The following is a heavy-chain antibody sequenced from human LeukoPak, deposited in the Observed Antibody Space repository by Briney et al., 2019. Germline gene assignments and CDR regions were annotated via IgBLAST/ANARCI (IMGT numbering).Heavy chain of an antibody. Sequence: PWETLSLTCTVSGGSISSGGYYWSWIRQHPGKGLEWIGYIYYSGSTYYNPSLKSRVTISVDTSKNQFSLKLSSVTAADTAAYYCARDRGLSDYGGNSHYYYYMDVWGKGTTVTVSS. D-gene: IGHD4-23*01. CDR2: IYYSGST. CDR1: GGSISSGGYY. CDR3: ARDRGLSDYGGNSHYYYYMDV. J-gene: IGHJ6*03. V-gene: IGHV4-31*03.